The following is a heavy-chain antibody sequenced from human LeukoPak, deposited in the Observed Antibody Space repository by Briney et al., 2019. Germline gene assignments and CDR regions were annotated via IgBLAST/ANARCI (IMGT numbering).Heavy chain of an antibody. D-gene: IGHD4-23*01. CDR2: VAYTGST. J-gene: IGHJ2*01. CDR1: GGSVSGGSISSYY. V-gene: IGHV4-59*08. CDR3: ARRGVDYGGTNWYFDL. Sequence: SETLSLTCTVSGGSVSGGSISSYYWSWIRQPPGKGLEWIGFVAYTGSTNYNPSLKSRVTISVDTSKNQFSLKLSSVTAADTAVYYCARRGVDYGGTNWYFDLWGRGTLVTVSS.